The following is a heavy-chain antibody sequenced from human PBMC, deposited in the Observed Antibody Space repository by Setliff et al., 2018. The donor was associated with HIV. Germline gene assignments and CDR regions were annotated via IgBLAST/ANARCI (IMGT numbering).Heavy chain of an antibody. CDR1: GYSIRSGYY. CDR2: MFRTGTS. Sequence: PETLSLTCAVSGYSIRSGYYWGWIRQSPGKGLEWIGTMFRTGTSYYNPSLTSRATISQDTSKNQFSLELTSVTAADTAVYYCATVDGTRYLDYWGQGKLVTVSS. J-gene: IGHJ4*02. D-gene: IGHD1-1*01. V-gene: IGHV4-38-2*01. CDR3: ATVDGTRYLDY.